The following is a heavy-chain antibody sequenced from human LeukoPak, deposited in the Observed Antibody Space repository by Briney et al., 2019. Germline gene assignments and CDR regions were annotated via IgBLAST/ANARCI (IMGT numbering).Heavy chain of an antibody. CDR2: INTDNGNT. CDR3: ARRGRGYFDY. CDR1: GYTFTSYA. J-gene: IGHJ4*02. Sequence: GASVKVSCKASGYTFTSYAMHWVRQAPGQGLEWMGWINTDNGNTKYSQEFQGRVTITRDTSASTAYMELSSLRSEDMAVYYCARRGRGYFDYWGQGTLVTVSS. V-gene: IGHV1-3*03.